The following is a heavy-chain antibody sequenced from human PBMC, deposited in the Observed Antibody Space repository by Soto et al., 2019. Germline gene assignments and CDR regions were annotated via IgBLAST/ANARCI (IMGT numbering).Heavy chain of an antibody. D-gene: IGHD6-6*01. CDR2: LRDSGDTT. V-gene: IGHV3-23*01. Sequence: EVQLLESGGGLVQPGGSLRLSCAASGFTFSSYAMSWVRQAPGKGLEWVSGLRDSGDTTYYAASVKGRFTISRDNSKNTLFLQMNSLRAEDTAVYYCAKEDVAVRLLIYYYYGMDVWGQGTTVTVSS. CDR3: AKEDVAVRLLIYYYYGMDV. CDR1: GFTFSSYA. J-gene: IGHJ6*02.